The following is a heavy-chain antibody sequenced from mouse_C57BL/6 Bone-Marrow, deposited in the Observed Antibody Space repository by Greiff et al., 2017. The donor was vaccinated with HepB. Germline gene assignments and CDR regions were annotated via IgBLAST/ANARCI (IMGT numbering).Heavy chain of an antibody. J-gene: IGHJ4*01. Sequence: VQVVESGPGLVAPSQSLSLSCTASGFSFTSYGVDWVRQPPGKGLEWLGVIWGGGSTNDNSALMSRLSIWKDNSKSQVFLKMNSLQTDDTAMYYCAKHAETRVGLSHYAMDYWGQGTSVTVSS. CDR2: IWGGGST. D-gene: IGHD1-1*01. CDR1: GFSFTSYG. CDR3: AKHAETRVGLSHYAMDY. V-gene: IGHV2-9*01.